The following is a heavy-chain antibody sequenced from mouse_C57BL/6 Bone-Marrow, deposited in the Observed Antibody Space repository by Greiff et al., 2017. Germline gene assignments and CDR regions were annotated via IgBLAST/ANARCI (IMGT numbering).Heavy chain of an antibody. J-gene: IGHJ2*01. V-gene: IGHV1-69*01. CDR1: GYTFTSYW. CDR3: AREGAQAPYYFDY. Sequence: QVQLQQSGAELVMPGASVKLSCKASGYTFTSYWMHWVQQRPGQGLEWIGEIDPSDSYTNYTQKFKGKCTLTVDKSSSTAYMQLSSLTSEDSAVYYGAREGAQAPYYFDYWGQGTTLTVSS. CDR2: IDPSDSYT. D-gene: IGHD3-2*02.